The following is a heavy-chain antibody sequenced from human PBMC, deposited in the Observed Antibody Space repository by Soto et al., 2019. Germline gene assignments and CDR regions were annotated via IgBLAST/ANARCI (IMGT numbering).Heavy chain of an antibody. Sequence: ASVKVSCKASGYTFTSYGISWVRQAPGQGLEWMGGFDPEDGETIYAQKFQGRVTMTEDTSTDTAYMELSSLRSEDTAVYYCATERPGIYYYYGMDVWGQGTTVTVSS. CDR2: FDPEDGET. V-gene: IGHV1-24*01. J-gene: IGHJ6*02. CDR1: GYTFTSYG. CDR3: ATERPGIYYYYGMDV.